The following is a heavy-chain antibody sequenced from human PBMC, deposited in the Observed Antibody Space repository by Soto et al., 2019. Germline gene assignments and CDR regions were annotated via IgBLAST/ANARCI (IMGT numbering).Heavy chain of an antibody. V-gene: IGHV3-43*02. Sequence: GVLRLSCTTSGFIFSTYGIHWVRQAPGKGLEWVSHITWDGSNTYYADSVRGRFTVSRDNSRNSLYLQVNSLTTEDTGLYFCAKGNGYSFFDYWGRGTLVTVSS. D-gene: IGHD3-22*01. CDR3: AKGNGYSFFDY. CDR1: GFIFSTYG. CDR2: ITWDGSNT. J-gene: IGHJ4*02.